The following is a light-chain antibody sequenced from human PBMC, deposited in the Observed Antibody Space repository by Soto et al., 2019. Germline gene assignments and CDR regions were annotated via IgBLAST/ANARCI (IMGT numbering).Light chain of an antibody. J-gene: IGKJ3*01. CDR1: QSVSSN. CDR2: GAS. V-gene: IGKV3-15*01. Sequence: EIVMTQSPATLSVSPGERATLSCRASQSVSSNLAWYHQQPGQAPPLLIYGASTRATGIPARFSGSGSGTGFTLTISSLQSEDFAVQYCQQYNNGAPGLCTFGPGTKVDIK. CDR3: QQYNNGAPGLCT.